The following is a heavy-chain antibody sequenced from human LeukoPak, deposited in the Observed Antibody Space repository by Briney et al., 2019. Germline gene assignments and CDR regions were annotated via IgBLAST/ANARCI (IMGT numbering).Heavy chain of an antibody. Sequence: PSETLSLTCAVSGGSISSSNWWSWVRQPPGKGLEWIGEIYHSGSTNYNPSLKSRVTISVDKSKNQFSLKLSSVTAADTAVYYCARGEDCSSTSCYDPYYYGMDVWGQGTTVTVSS. CDR3: ARGEDCSSTSCYDPYYYGMDV. CDR2: IYHSGST. V-gene: IGHV4-4*02. J-gene: IGHJ6*02. CDR1: GGSISSSNW. D-gene: IGHD2-2*01.